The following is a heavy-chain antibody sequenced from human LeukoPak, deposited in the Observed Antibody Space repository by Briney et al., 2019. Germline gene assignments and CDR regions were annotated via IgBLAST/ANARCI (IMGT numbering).Heavy chain of an antibody. CDR1: GFTFSSYA. CDR3: ARDAHVVVVAAGLDV. D-gene: IGHD2-15*01. CDR2: IKQDGSEK. V-gene: IGHV3-7*03. Sequence: GGSLRLSYAASGFTFSSYAMSWVRQAPGKGLEWVANIKQDGSEKYYVDSVKGRFTISRDNAKNSLYLQMNSLRAEDTAVYYCARDAHVVVVAAGLDVWGQGTTVTVSS. J-gene: IGHJ6*02.